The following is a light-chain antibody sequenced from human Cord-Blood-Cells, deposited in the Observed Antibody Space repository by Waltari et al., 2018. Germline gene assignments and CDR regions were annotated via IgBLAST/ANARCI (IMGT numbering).Light chain of an antibody. CDR2: DVS. CDR1: SSDVGGYNY. J-gene: IGLJ1*01. V-gene: IGLV2-14*03. CDR3: SSYTSSSTLV. Sequence: QSALTQPASVSGSPGQSITISCTGTSSDVGGYNYVSWYQQHPGKAPKLMIYDVSNRPSGVSNRCSCSKSGHTASLTISGLQAEDEADYYCSSYTSSSTLVFGTGTKVTVL.